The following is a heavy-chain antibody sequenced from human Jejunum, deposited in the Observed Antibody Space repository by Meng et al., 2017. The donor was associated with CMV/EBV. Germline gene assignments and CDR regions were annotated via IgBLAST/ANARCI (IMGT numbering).Heavy chain of an antibody. Sequence: TFNNCAINWVRLAPGQGLEYMGGTLPIYGTSNYAQKFKGRVTITTDGTTNTAYMELTSPRSDDTAIYYCAIKEQYGSSLWDNWFESWGRG. V-gene: IGHV1-69*05. J-gene: IGHJ5*02. CDR1: TFNNCA. D-gene: IGHD6-6*01. CDR3: AIKEQYGSSLWDNWFES. CDR2: TLPIYGTS.